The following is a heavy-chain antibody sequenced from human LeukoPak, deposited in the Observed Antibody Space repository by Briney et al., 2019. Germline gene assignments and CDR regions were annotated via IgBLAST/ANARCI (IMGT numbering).Heavy chain of an antibody. J-gene: IGHJ4*02. V-gene: IGHV3-48*02. Sequence: PGGALRLSCAASGFTFGTDWMNWVRQAPGKGLEWVSYISSSSTTIYYADSVKGRFTISRDNAKNSLYLQMNSLRDEDTAVYYCARVMYCGSYYSVDYWGQGTLVTVSS. CDR3: ARVMYCGSYYSVDY. CDR1: GFTFGTDW. D-gene: IGHD1-26*01. CDR2: ISSSSTTI.